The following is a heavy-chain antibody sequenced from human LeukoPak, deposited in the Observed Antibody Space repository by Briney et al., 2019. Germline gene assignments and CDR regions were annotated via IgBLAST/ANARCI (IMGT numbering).Heavy chain of an antibody. D-gene: IGHD3-3*01. CDR2: FYSGGST. V-gene: IGHV4-39*07. CDR3: ARVGSGLNLYYFDY. J-gene: IGHJ4*02. Sequence: SSETLPLTCTVFGDSISDSKYFWGWIRQPPGKGLEWIGNFYSGGSTYYNPSLKSRVAISEDTSGKQFSLRLGSVTAADTAVYFCARVGSGLNLYYFDYWGQGILVTVSS. CDR1: GDSISDSKYF.